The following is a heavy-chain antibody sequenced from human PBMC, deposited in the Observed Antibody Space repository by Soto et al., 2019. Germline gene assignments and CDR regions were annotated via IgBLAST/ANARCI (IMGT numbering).Heavy chain of an antibody. CDR1: GFSFSNYG. V-gene: IGHV3-30*18. J-gene: IGHJ4*02. Sequence: GGSLRLGCVGSGFSFSNYGMHWVRQPPGKGLEWVALISDDGDKRYYADSVRGRLIISRDNSKDTPYLQMNSLGPDDTAVYFCAKARVRIVGANSFDYWGQGTPVTVSS. CDR2: ISDDGDKR. CDR3: AKARVRIVGANSFDY. D-gene: IGHD1-26*01.